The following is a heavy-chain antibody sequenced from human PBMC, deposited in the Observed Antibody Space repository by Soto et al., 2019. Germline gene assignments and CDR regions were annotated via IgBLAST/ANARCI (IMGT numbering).Heavy chain of an antibody. D-gene: IGHD1-26*01. Sequence: SETLSLTCAVYGGSFSGYYWSWIRQPPGKGLEWIGEINHNGSTNYNPSLKSRVTISVDTSKNQFSLKLSSVTAADTAVYYCARGRGSYYYYYYGMDVWGQGTTATVSS. J-gene: IGHJ6*02. CDR1: GGSFSGYY. CDR3: ARGRGSYYYYYYGMDV. CDR2: INHNGST. V-gene: IGHV4-34*01.